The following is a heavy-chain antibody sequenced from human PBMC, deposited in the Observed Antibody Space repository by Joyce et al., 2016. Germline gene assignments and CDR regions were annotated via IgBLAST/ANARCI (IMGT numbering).Heavy chain of an antibody. Sequence: EVRLVQSGAEVKKPGESLKISCKASGYNFTSHWIAWVRQMPGKGLEWMGVVYPGDSYTRYNPSCQGRVTIAADKSITAAYLQWSSLKASDTAIYYCARLPRRPSLRFLEWLFEYWGQGTLVTVSS. CDR3: ARLPRRPSLRFLEWLFEY. D-gene: IGHD3-3*01. J-gene: IGHJ4*02. CDR1: GYNFTSHW. V-gene: IGHV5-51*01. CDR2: VYPGDSYT.